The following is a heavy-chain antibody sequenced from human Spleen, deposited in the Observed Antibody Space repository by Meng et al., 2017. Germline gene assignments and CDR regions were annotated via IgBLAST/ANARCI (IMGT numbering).Heavy chain of an antibody. CDR3: ARGLDYFDY. V-gene: IGHV1-18*01. CDR2: ISAYNGNT. CDR1: GYTFTWYG. Sequence: VRRVQSGTEWRRPGASVKYSCKASGYTFTWYGISWVRQAPGQGLEWMGWISAYNGNTNYAQKLQGRVTMTTDTSTSTAYMELRSLRSDDTAVYYCARGLDYFDYWGQGTLVTVSS. J-gene: IGHJ4*02.